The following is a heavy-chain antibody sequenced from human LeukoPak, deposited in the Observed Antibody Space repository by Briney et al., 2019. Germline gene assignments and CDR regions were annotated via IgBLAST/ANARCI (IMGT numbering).Heavy chain of an antibody. CDR1: GVSISSSSYY. D-gene: IGHD5-24*01. CDR3: ARWLQLTPYFDY. J-gene: IGHJ4*02. CDR2: IYFSGST. Sequence: PSETLSLSCTASGVSISSSSYYWGWVRPPPGKGLEWIGSIYFSGSTYSNPPPKRRATISVDTPKNHFSLKIRSVSAPQTVVYYSARWLQLTPYFDYWGEGALVTVSS. V-gene: IGHV4-39*02.